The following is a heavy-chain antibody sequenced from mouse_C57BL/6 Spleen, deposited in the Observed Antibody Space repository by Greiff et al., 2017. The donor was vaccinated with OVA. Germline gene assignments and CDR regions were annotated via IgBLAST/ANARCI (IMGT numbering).Heavy chain of an antibody. V-gene: IGHV3-6*01. Sequence: EVKLLESGPGLVKPSQSLSLTCSVTGYSITSGYYWNWIRQFPGNKLEWMGYISYDGSNNYNPSLKNRISITRDTSKNQFFLKLNSVTTEDTATYYCARDPNITTVVDYWYFDVWGTGTTVTVSS. CDR3: ARDPNITTVVDYWYFDV. D-gene: IGHD1-1*01. CDR1: GYSITSGYY. CDR2: ISYDGSN. J-gene: IGHJ1*03.